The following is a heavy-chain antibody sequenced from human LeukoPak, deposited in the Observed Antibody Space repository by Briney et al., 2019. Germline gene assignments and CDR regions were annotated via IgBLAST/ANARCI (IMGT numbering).Heavy chain of an antibody. CDR3: ARVATRPPLHPDAFDI. D-gene: IGHD5-24*01. CDR1: GGSLGSYF. CDR2: IYHSGST. Sequence: SETLSLTCTVSGGSLGSYFWSWIRQPPGKGLECIGYIYHSGSTNYNPSLKSRVTMSVDTSKNQFSLKLSSVTAADTAVYYCARVATRPPLHPDAFDIWGQGTMATVSS. J-gene: IGHJ3*02. V-gene: IGHV4-59*01.